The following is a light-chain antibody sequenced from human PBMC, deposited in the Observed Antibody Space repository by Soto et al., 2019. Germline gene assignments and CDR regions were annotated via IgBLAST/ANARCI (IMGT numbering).Light chain of an antibody. CDR3: LQSSATPYI. J-gene: IGKJ2*01. V-gene: IGKV4-1*01. Sequence: DIVMTQSPDSLAVSLGERATINCKSSQSILNRSNNKNHLAWYQQKPGHPPELLIYWASTRESGVPDRFSGSGLGIDFTLTISTLQAEDGAVYYCLQSSATPYIFGQGPKLKIK. CDR2: WAS. CDR1: QSILNRSNNKNH.